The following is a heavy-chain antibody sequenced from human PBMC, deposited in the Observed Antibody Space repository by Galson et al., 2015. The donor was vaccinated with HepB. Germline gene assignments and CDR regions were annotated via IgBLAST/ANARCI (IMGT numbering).Heavy chain of an antibody. Sequence: SLRLSCAASGFTFSSYGMHWVRQAPGKGLEWVAVIWYDGSNKYYADSVKGRFTISRDNSKNTLYLQMNSLRAEDTAVYYCAKTEKLYSSFPPFGFWGQGTLVTVSS. CDR1: GFTFSSYG. J-gene: IGHJ4*02. V-gene: IGHV3-33*06. D-gene: IGHD6-6*01. CDR2: IWYDGSNK. CDR3: AKTEKLYSSFPPFGF.